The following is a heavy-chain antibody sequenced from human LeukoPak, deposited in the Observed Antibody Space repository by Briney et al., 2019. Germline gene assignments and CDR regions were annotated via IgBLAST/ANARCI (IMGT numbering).Heavy chain of an antibody. J-gene: IGHJ5*02. D-gene: IGHD3-16*01. CDR1: GFTFSSHE. Sequence: GSLRLSCAASGFTFSSHEMNWVRQAPGKGLEWIGYINDSGNTNSNPSLKSRVTISVDTSKNQFSLKLSSVTAADTAVYYCARHRPGERRFDPWGQGTLVTVSS. CDR2: INDSGNT. CDR3: ARHRPGERRFDP. V-gene: IGHV4-59*08.